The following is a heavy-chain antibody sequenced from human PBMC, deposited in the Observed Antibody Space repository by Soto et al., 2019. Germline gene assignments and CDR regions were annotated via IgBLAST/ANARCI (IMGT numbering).Heavy chain of an antibody. D-gene: IGHD2-8*01. CDR2: IYYSGST. Sequence: SETLSLTCTVSGGSISSSSYYWGWIRQPPGKGLEWIGSIYYSGSTYYNPSLKSRVTISVDTSKNQFSLKPSSVTAADTAVYYCAREIMPLTNDWYFDLWGRGTLVTVSS. CDR1: GGSISSSSYY. CDR3: AREIMPLTNDWYFDL. V-gene: IGHV4-39*02. J-gene: IGHJ2*01.